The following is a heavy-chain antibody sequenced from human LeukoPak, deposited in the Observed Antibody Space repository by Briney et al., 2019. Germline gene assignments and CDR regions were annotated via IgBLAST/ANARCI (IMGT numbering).Heavy chain of an antibody. J-gene: IGHJ4*02. V-gene: IGHV3-30*02. D-gene: IGHD3-3*02. CDR1: GFIFSTYG. CDR2: MRSDGRMQ. CDR3: MKDRPEAFFDY. Sequence: GGSLRLSCAASGFIFSTYGMHGVRPAPGRGLAWVEFMRSDGRMQYYAASAKGRFNNSSDNSKKTFYPQMNSLRLEDPAGFYFMKDRPEAFFDYWGQGTLVTVPA.